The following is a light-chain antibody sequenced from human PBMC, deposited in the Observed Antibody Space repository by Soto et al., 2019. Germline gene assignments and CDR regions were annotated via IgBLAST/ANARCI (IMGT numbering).Light chain of an antibody. J-gene: IGKJ2*01. CDR3: QQYESWPYT. V-gene: IGKV3-15*01. CDR1: QSVSTN. Sequence: EIVMTQSPVTLSVSPGERATHSCRASQSVSTNLAWYQQKPGQAPRLLIYGASTRATGIPARFSVSGSGTEFTLTISSLQSEDFAVYFCQQYESWPYTFGQGTKLEIK. CDR2: GAS.